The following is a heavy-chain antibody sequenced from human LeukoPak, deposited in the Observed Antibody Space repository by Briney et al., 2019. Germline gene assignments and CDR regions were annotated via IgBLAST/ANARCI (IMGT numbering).Heavy chain of an antibody. CDR1: GYTFTSYG. CDR2: ISAYNDNT. D-gene: IGHD2-2*02. CDR3: ARVYCSSTSCYTSDY. V-gene: IGHV1-18*01. J-gene: IGHJ4*02. Sequence: ASVKVSCKASGYTFTSYGISWVRQAPGQGLEWMGWISAYNDNTNYAQKLQGRVTMTTDTSTSTAYMELRSLGSDDTAVYYCARVYCSSTSCYTSDYWGQGTLVTVSS.